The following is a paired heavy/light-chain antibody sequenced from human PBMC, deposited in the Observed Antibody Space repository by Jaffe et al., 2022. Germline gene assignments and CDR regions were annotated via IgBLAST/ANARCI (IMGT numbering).Light chain of an antibody. CDR3: SSYGGKDNLI. CDR1: NSDVGGYNY. CDR2: EVT. Sequence: QSALTQPPSASGSPGQSVTISCTGTNSDVGGYNYVSWYQQYPGKAPKLIISEVTKRPSGVPDRFSGSKSGNRASLTVSGLQAEDEADYYCSSYGGKDNLIFGGGTKLTVL. J-gene: IGLJ2*01. V-gene: IGLV2-8*01.
Heavy chain of an antibody. D-gene: IGHD6-13*01. V-gene: IGHV7-4-1*02. Sequence: QVQLVQSGSELKQPGASVKVSCKTSGYTFTRYFMNWVRQAPGQGLEWMGNIDTRNGNPMYAQGLSGHFVFSLDTSVSTAYLEINSLKAEDTALYFCARGTDAPGTDYWGQGTLVTVSS. CDR3: ARGTDAPGTDY. J-gene: IGHJ4*02. CDR2: IDTRNGNP. CDR1: GYTFTRYF.